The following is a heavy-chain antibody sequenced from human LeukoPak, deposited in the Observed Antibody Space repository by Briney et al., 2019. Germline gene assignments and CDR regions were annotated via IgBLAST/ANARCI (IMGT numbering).Heavy chain of an antibody. CDR3: AKGGYCGPTICYNFNAFDV. J-gene: IGHJ3*01. CDR2: IATRDNIM. Sequence: GGSLRLSCAASGFTFSSYWMSWVRQAPGKGLEWISYIATRDNIMYSADSVKGRFTISRDNAKNSLYLQMNSLRVEDTGVYYCAKGGYCGPTICYNFNAFDVWGQGTVVTVSS. D-gene: IGHD2-2*02. CDR1: GFTFSSYW. V-gene: IGHV3-48*04.